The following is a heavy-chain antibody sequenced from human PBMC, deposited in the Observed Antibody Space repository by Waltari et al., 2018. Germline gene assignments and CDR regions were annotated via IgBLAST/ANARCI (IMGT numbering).Heavy chain of an antibody. CDR3: ARVGYSSGWRLYYFDY. CDR1: GYTLTELS. D-gene: IGHD6-19*01. J-gene: IGHJ4*02. CDR2: FDPEDGET. V-gene: IGHV1-24*01. Sequence: QVQLVQSGAEVKKPGASVKVSCKVSGYTLTELSMHWVRQAPGKGLEWMGGFDPEDGETIYAQKFKGRVTMTEDTSTDTAYMELSSLRSEDTAVYYCARVGYSSGWRLYYFDYWGQGTLVTVSS.